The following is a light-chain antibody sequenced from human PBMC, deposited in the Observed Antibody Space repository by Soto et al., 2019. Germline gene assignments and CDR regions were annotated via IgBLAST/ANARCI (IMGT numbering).Light chain of an antibody. Sequence: EVVLTQSPGTLSLSPGERATLSCRASETVGSNYLAWCQQQPGQAPRLLIFDASSRATGIPDRFSGSGSGTEFSLTISRLEPEDSAVYFCHHYGYGADTFGQGTKLEI. V-gene: IGKV3-20*01. CDR1: ETVGSNY. CDR2: DAS. J-gene: IGKJ2*01. CDR3: HHYGYGADT.